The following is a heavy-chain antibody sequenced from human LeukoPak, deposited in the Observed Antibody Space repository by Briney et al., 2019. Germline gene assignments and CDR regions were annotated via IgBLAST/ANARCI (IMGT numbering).Heavy chain of an antibody. J-gene: IGHJ4*02. CDR3: ARVHAGKIWELYPDY. V-gene: IGHV7-4-1*02. CDR2: INTNTGNP. Sequence: ASVKVSCKASGGTFSSYAISWVRQAPGQGLEWMGWINTNTGNPTYAQGFTGRFVFSLDTSVSTAYLQISSLKAEDTAVYYCARVHAGKIWELYPDYWGQGTLVTVSS. D-gene: IGHD1-26*01. CDR1: GGTFSSYA.